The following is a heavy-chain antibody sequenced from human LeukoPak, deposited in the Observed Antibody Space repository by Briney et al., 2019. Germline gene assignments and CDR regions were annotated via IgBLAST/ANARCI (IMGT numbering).Heavy chain of an antibody. V-gene: IGHV1-18*01. CDR2: ISAYNGNT. J-gene: IGHJ5*02. CDR1: GYTFANYG. Sequence: GASVKVSCKASGYTFANYGISWVRQAPGQGLEWMGWISAYNGNTNYAQKLQGRVTMTTDTSTSTAYMELRSLRSDDTAVYYCARVVAAAAGDNWFDPWGQGTLVTVSS. CDR3: ARVVAAAAGDNWFDP. D-gene: IGHD6-13*01.